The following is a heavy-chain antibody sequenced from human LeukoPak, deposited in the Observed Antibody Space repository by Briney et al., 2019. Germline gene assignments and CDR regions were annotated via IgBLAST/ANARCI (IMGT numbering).Heavy chain of an antibody. J-gene: IGHJ4*02. D-gene: IGHD4-17*01. CDR2: ISSSSSTI. CDR1: GFTFSSYS. V-gene: IGHV3-48*01. Sequence: GGSLRLSCAASGFTFSSYSMNWVRQAPGKGLEWVSYISSSSSTIYYADSVKGRFTISRDNSKNTLYLQMNSLRAEDTAVYYCAKGAYGDYVYYWGQGTLVTVSS. CDR3: AKGAYGDYVYY.